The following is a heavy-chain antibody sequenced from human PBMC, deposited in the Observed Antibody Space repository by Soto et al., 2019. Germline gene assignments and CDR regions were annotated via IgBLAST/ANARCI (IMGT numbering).Heavy chain of an antibody. J-gene: IGHJ6*02. CDR3: VRDGASLINLFFGMDV. CDR2: INPDGSVE. CDR1: GFSFSNYW. D-gene: IGHD2-8*01. Sequence: GGSLRLSCAVSGFSFSNYWMSWVRQAPGKGLGWVANINPDGSVEYYADSLKGRFTISRDNARNSLYLQMNSLGAEDTAVYYCVRDGASLINLFFGMDVWGQGTTVTVSS. V-gene: IGHV3-7*01.